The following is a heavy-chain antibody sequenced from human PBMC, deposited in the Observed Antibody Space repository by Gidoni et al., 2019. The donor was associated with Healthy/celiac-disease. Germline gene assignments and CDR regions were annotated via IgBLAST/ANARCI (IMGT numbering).Heavy chain of an antibody. V-gene: IGHV3-30-3*01. Sequence: QVQLVESGGGVVQPGRSLRPPCAASGFTFSSYAMHWVRQAPGKGLEWVAVISYDGSNKYYADSVKGRFTISRDNSKNTLYLQMNSLRAEDTAVYYCARGGYSGYDCGDYWGQGTLVTVSS. D-gene: IGHD5-12*01. J-gene: IGHJ4*02. CDR3: ARGGYSGYDCGDY. CDR1: GFTFSSYA. CDR2: ISYDGSNK.